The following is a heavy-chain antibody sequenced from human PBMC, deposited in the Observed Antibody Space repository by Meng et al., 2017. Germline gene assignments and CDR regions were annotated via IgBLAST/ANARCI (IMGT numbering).Heavy chain of an antibody. CDR3: VKSGRVGTPGGL. V-gene: IGHV3-66*02. CDR2: LYSDGAT. J-gene: IGHJ4*02. D-gene: IGHD1-14*01. CDR1: GFTVSSYY. Sequence: RLVGLGGASVQRGGSLRLSCAGSGFTVSSYYMSWVRQAPGKGLEWVSVLYSDGATYYGGSVQGRFSISRDNFKNTVYLQMHSLRAEDTAVYYCVKSGRVGTPGGLWGQGTVVTVSS.